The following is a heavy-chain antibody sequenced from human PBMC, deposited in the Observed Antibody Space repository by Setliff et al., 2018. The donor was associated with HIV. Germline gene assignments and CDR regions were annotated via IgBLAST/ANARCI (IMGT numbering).Heavy chain of an antibody. D-gene: IGHD3-16*01. Sequence: ETLSLTCNVSGASISSYYWTWVRQAPGKGLEWVANIKEDGNEEYYVDAVEGRFTISRDNAKNSLYLQMDNLTVDDTAVYFCARGRCSDAACFFDYWGQGTLVTVSS. CDR3: ARGRCSDAACFFDY. J-gene: IGHJ4*02. CDR1: GASISSYY. CDR2: IKEDGNEE. V-gene: IGHV3-7*03.